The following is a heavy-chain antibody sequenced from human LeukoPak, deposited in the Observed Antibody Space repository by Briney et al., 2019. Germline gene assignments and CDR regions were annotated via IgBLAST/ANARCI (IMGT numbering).Heavy chain of an antibody. D-gene: IGHD7-27*01. Sequence: PSETLSLTCTVSGDSFSSYYWSWIRQPPGKGLEWIGHIYNRGNTHYNPSLKSRVTISVDTSKSQFSLTLNSVTAADTAVFYCARRPHNWGFDYWGQGTLVTVSS. CDR2: IYNRGNT. CDR3: ARRPHNWGFDY. J-gene: IGHJ4*02. V-gene: IGHV4-59*08. CDR1: GDSFSSYY.